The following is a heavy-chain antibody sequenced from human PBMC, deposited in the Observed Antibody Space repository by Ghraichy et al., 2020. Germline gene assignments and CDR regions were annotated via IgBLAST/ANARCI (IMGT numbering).Heavy chain of an antibody. J-gene: IGHJ6*02. CDR2: IHYSGST. Sequence: SETLSLTCTVSGGSISSSSHYWGWIRQPPGKGLEWIGSIHYSGSTYYNPSLKSRVIISVDTSKNQFSLRLSSVTAADTAMYYCARINKYYDILPGYYYYGMDVWGQGTTVTVSS. CDR3: ARINKYYDILPGYYYYGMDV. CDR1: GGSISSSSHY. D-gene: IGHD3-9*01. V-gene: IGHV4-39*01.